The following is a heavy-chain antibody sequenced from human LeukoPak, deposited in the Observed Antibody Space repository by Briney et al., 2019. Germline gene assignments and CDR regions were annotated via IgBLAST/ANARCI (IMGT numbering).Heavy chain of an antibody. CDR2: ISNSGRDK. CDR3: ARDGGGDSGDYYFDR. D-gene: IGHD5-12*01. Sequence: PGVSLRPSCALSGLIFSMYAMLWLRQAPGKGLEGVAVISNSGRDKKYADSVQGRLTNSRDNSQNMLYLQSDRLRAEDTAVYHCARDGGGDSGDYYFDRWGKGTLVTVSS. V-gene: IGHV3-30*04. J-gene: IGHJ4*02. CDR1: GLIFSMYA.